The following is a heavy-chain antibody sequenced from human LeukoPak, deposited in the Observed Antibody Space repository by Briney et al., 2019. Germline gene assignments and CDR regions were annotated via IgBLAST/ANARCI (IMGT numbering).Heavy chain of an antibody. CDR1: GYTFTSYG. CDR3: AVSGYYPEALDY. J-gene: IGHJ4*02. V-gene: IGHV1-18*01. D-gene: IGHD3-3*01. Sequence: GSVKVSCKASGYTFTSYGISWVRQAPGQGLEWMGWISAYNGNTNYAQKLQGRVTMTTDTSTSTAYMELRSLRSDDTAVYYCAVSGYYPEALDYWGQGTLVTVSS. CDR2: ISAYNGNT.